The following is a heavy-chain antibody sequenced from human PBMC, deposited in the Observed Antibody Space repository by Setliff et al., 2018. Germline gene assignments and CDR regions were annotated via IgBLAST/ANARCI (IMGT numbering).Heavy chain of an antibody. J-gene: IGHJ1*01. CDR2: VIPIFGTA. V-gene: IGHV1-69*06. Sequence: SVKVSCKASGGTFSSYAISWVRQAPGQGLEWMGRVIPIFGTANYAQKFQGRVTITADKSTSAAYMELSSLRSEDTAVYYCARDPWQWLTTFTSAEYFQHWGQGTLVTVSS. CDR3: ARDPWQWLTTFTSAEYFQH. D-gene: IGHD6-19*01. CDR1: GGTFSSYA.